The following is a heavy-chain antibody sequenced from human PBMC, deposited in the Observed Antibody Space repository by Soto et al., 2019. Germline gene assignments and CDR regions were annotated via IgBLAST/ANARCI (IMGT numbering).Heavy chain of an antibody. V-gene: IGHV1-8*02. J-gene: IGHJ3*02. CDR2: MNPNSGKT. Sequence: ASVKVSCKASGYTLIDYDIIWVRQATGQGLEWMGWMNPNSGKTGYAQDFQGRVTMTRNTSISTAYMELSSLRSEDTAVYYCARGPRPDDAFDIWGQGTMVTVSS. CDR3: ARGPRPDDAFDI. CDR1: GYTLIDYD.